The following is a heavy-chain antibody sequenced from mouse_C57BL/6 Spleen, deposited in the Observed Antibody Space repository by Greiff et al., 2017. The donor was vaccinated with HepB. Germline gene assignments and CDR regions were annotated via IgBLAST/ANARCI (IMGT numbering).Heavy chain of an antibody. Sequence: VQLQQSGAELVRPGASVTLSCKASGYTFTDYEMHWVKQTPVHGLEWIGAIDPETGGTAYNQKFKGKAILTADKSSSTAYMELRSLTSEDSAVYYCTRSGTTVVASNAYWGQGTLVTVSA. CDR2: IDPETGGT. CDR3: TRSGTTVVASNAY. J-gene: IGHJ3*01. CDR1: GYTFTDYE. V-gene: IGHV1-15*01. D-gene: IGHD1-1*01.